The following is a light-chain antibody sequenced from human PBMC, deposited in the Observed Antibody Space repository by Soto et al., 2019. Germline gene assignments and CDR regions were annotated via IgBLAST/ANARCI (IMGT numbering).Light chain of an antibody. CDR3: QQYGSSPLT. J-gene: IGKJ1*01. Sequence: EIVLTQSPGTLSLSPGERATLSCRASQSLSSTYLAWYQQKPGQAPRLLIYGASNRATGIPDRFSGSGSATDFTLTINRLEPEDFAVYYCQQYGSSPLTFGQGTKVEIK. V-gene: IGKV3-20*01. CDR1: QSLSSTY. CDR2: GAS.